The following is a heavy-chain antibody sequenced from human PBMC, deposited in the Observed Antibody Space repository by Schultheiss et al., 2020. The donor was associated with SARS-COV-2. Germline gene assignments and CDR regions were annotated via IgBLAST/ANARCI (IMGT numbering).Heavy chain of an antibody. CDR1: GGSFSGYY. V-gene: IGHV4-34*01. CDR2: INHSGST. D-gene: IGHD5-24*01. J-gene: IGHJ4*02. Sequence: SETLSLTCAVYGGSFSGYYWSWIRQPPGKGLEWIGEINHSGSTNYNPSLKSRVTISVDKSKNQFSLKLSSVTAADTAVYYCARAQGDADNYCPYDCWGQGTLVTVSS. CDR3: ARAQGDADNYCPYDC.